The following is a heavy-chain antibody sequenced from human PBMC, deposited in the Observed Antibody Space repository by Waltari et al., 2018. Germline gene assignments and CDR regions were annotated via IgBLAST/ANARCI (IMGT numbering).Heavy chain of an antibody. D-gene: IGHD6-6*01. CDR1: GGSFSSYY. V-gene: IGHV4-59*01. CDR2: IYYSGST. Sequence: QVQLQESGPGLVKPSETLSLTSTVSGGSFSSYYWSWIRQPPGKGLEWIGYIYYSGSTKYNPSLKSRVTISVDTSKNQFSLKLSSVTAADTAVYYCASLYSSSSPWFDPWGQGTLVTVSS. J-gene: IGHJ5*02. CDR3: ASLYSSSSPWFDP.